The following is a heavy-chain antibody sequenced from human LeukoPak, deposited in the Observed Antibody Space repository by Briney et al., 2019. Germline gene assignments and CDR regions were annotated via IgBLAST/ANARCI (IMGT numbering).Heavy chain of an antibody. CDR3: ARAPITSPFYFDY. J-gene: IGHJ4*02. Sequence: PGGSLRLSCAASGFTFDDYAMHWVRQAPGKGLEWVSGISWNTDTIGYADPLRGRFTISRDNAKNSLYLQMDSLRAEDTALYYCARAPITSPFYFDYWGQGTLVTVSS. CDR1: GFTFDDYA. D-gene: IGHD2-2*01. CDR2: ISWNTDTI. V-gene: IGHV3-9*01.